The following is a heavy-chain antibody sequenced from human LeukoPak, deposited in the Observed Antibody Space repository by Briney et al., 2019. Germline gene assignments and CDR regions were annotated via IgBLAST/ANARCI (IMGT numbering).Heavy chain of an antibody. CDR3: ARESPPDILTGYYSGFGN. J-gene: IGHJ4*02. Sequence: SETLSLTCTVSGGSIGNYFWNWIRQPPGKGLEWIGWIYYSGSTNYNPSLKSRVTISVDTSKNQFSLKLNSVTAADTAVYYCARESPPDILTGYYSGFGNWGQGTLVTVSS. CDR2: IYYSGST. D-gene: IGHD3-9*01. CDR1: GGSIGNYF. V-gene: IGHV4-59*01.